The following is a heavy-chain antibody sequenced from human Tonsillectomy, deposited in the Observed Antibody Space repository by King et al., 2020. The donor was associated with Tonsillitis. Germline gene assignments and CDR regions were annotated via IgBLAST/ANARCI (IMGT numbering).Heavy chain of an antibody. CDR1: GGSMSTYY. Sequence: VQLQESGPGLVKPSETLSLTCTVSGGSMSTYYCNWIRPPPGKGLEWIGNIYDSGTTDYNPSLKSRVTMSVDTSKNQFSLKLNSVTAADTAVYYCAREYYGSAFDIWGQGTMVTVSS. CDR2: IYDSGTT. CDR3: AREYYGSAFDI. D-gene: IGHD3-10*01. V-gene: IGHV4-59*01. J-gene: IGHJ3*02.